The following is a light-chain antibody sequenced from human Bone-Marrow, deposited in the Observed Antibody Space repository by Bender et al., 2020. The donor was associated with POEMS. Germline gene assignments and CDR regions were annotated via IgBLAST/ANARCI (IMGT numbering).Light chain of an antibody. Sequence: SYELTQPPSMSVSPGQTARITCFGDSLSKQFTYWYQQKSGQAPVLVIFTDTERPSGIPERFSGSSSGTTVTLTITGVQAEDEADYYCQSADTSGSFVVFGGGTKLTVL. J-gene: IGLJ2*01. CDR1: SLSKQF. CDR2: TDT. V-gene: IGLV3-25*03. CDR3: QSADTSGSFVV.